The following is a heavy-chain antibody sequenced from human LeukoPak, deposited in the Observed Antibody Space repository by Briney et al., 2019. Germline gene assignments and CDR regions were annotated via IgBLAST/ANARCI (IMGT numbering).Heavy chain of an antibody. J-gene: IGHJ4*02. CDR1: GYTFTGYY. CDR3: AKAKKGAGGATMGGPFDY. CDR2: INPNSGGT. V-gene: IGHV1-2*02. D-gene: IGHD1-26*01. Sequence: ASVKVSCKASGYTFTGYYMHWVRQAPGQGLEWMGWINPNSGGTNYAQKFQGRVTMTRDTSISTAYMELSRLRSDDTALYYCAKAKKGAGGATMGGPFDYWGQGTLVTVSS.